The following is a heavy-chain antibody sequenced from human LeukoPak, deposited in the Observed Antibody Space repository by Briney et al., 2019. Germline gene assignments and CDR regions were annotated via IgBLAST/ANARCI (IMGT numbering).Heavy chain of an antibody. CDR1: GGSFSGYY. CDR3: ARDQRSGRGGFDY. Sequence: SETLSLTCAVYGGSFSGYYWSWIRQHPGKGLEWIGYIYYSGSTYYNPSLKSRVTISVDTSKNQFSLKLSSVTAADTAVYYCARDQRSGRGGFDYWGQGTLVTVSS. D-gene: IGHD3-3*01. J-gene: IGHJ4*02. V-gene: IGHV4-31*11. CDR2: IYYSGST.